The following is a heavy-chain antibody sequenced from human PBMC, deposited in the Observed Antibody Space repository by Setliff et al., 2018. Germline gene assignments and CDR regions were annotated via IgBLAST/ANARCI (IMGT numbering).Heavy chain of an antibody. CDR1: GYTFTSYD. CDR2: MNPNSGNT. J-gene: IGHJ5*02. Sequence: GASVKVSCKASGYTFTSYDINWVRQATGQGLEWMGWMNPNSGNTGYAQKFQGRVTMTRNTSISTAYMELSSLRSEDTAVYYCARASKGVYDNNWFDPWGQGTLVTVPQ. V-gene: IGHV1-8*01. D-gene: IGHD5-12*01. CDR3: ARASKGVYDNNWFDP.